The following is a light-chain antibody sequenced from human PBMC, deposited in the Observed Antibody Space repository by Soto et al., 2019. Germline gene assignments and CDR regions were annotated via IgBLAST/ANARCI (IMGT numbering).Light chain of an antibody. J-gene: IGLJ1*01. CDR1: SSDVGSYNL. CDR2: EAF. CDR3: CSYAGGSPPYV. Sequence: QSALTQPASVSGSPGQSITISCTGTSSDVGSYNLVSWYQQHPGKAPKLMIYEAFERPSGVSNRFSGSKSGNTASLTISGLQAEDEADYYCCSYAGGSPPYVFGTGTKLTVL. V-gene: IGLV2-23*01.